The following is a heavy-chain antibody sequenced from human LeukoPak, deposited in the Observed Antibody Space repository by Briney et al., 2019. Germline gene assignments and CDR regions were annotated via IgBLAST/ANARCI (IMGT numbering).Heavy chain of an antibody. CDR1: GFTVSSNY. CDR2: IYSGDST. V-gene: IGHV3-53*01. J-gene: IGHJ4*02. CDR3: AREWGMATITYFDY. D-gene: IGHD5-24*01. Sequence: GGSLRLSCAAPGFTVSSNYMSWVRQAPGKGLEWVSVIYSGDSTYYADSVKGRFTISRDNSTNTLYLQMNSLRAEETAVYYCAREWGMATITYFDYWGQGTLVTVSS.